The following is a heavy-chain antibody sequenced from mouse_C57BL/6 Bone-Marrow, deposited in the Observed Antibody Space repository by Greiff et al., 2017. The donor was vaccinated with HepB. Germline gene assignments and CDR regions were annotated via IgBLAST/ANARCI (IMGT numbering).Heavy chain of an antibody. Sequence: QVQLQQPGAELVMPGASVKLSCKASGYTFTSYWMHWVKQRPGQGLEWIGEIDPSDSYTNYNQKFKGKSTLTVDKSSSTAYMQLSSLTSEDSAVYDCARMDNDGNYSRWYFDVWGTGTTVTVSS. CDR3: ARMDNDGNYSRWYFDV. V-gene: IGHV1-69*01. J-gene: IGHJ1*03. D-gene: IGHD2-1*01. CDR2: IDPSDSYT. CDR1: GYTFTSYW.